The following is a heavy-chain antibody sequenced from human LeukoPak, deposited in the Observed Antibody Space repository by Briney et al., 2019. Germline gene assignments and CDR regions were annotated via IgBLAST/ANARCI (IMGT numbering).Heavy chain of an antibody. D-gene: IGHD1-1*01. Sequence: GESLRLSCAASGFTFSNYAMSWVRQAPGKGLEWVSAISGSGGSTYYADSVKGRFTISRDNSKNTLYLQMNSLRAEDTAVYYCAKDPDWNVGMVFDYWGQGTLVTVSS. CDR1: GFTFSNYA. CDR3: AKDPDWNVGMVFDY. J-gene: IGHJ4*02. CDR2: ISGSGGST. V-gene: IGHV3-23*01.